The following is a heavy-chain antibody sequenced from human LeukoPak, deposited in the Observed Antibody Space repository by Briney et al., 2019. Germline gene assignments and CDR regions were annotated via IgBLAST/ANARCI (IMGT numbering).Heavy chain of an antibody. V-gene: IGHV4-59*08. D-gene: IGHD6-6*01. CDR2: IYSSGTT. CDR3: ARQYSSSSSIDY. Sequence: PSETLSLTCTVSGGSISSYYWSWIRQPPGKGLEWIGYIYSSGTTNYNPSLKSRVTISVDTSNNQFSLKLSSVTAADTAVYYCARQYSSSSSIDYWGQGTLVTVSS. CDR1: GGSISSYY. J-gene: IGHJ4*02.